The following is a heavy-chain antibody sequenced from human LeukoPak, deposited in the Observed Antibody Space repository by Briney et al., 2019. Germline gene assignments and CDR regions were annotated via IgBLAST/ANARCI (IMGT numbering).Heavy chain of an antibody. Sequence: ASVKVSCKASGYTFTSYGISWVRQAPGQRLEWMGWISAYNGNTNYAQKLQGRVTMTTDTSTSTAYMELRSLRSDDTAVYYCARDLVSGYSYGYDYYGMDVWGKGTTVTVSS. CDR2: ISAYNGNT. CDR3: ARDLVSGYSYGYDYYGMDV. V-gene: IGHV1-18*04. J-gene: IGHJ6*04. CDR1: GYTFTSYG. D-gene: IGHD5-18*01.